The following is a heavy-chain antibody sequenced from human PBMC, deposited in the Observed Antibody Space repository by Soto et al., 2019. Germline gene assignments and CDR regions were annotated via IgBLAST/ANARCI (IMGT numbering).Heavy chain of an antibody. CDR3: ARDVGYCSSTSCQHTDFDY. V-gene: IGHV3-21*01. CDR2: ISSSSSYI. CDR1: GFTFSSYS. D-gene: IGHD2-2*01. Sequence: EVQLVESGGGLVKPGGSLRLSCAASGFTFSSYSMTWVRQAPGKGLEWVSSISSSSSYIYYADSVKGRFTISRDNAKNSLYLQMNSLRAEDTAVYYCARDVGYCSSTSCQHTDFDYWGQGTLVTVSS. J-gene: IGHJ4*02.